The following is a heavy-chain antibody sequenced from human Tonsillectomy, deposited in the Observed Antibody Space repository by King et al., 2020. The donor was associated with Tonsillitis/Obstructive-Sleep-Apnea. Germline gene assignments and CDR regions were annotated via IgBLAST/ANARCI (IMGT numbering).Heavy chain of an antibody. J-gene: IGHJ4*02. CDR2: ISYDGSNK. CDR1: GFTFSSYA. D-gene: IGHD6-19*01. Sequence: VQLVESGGGVVQPGRSLRLSCAASGFTFSSYAMHWVRQAPGKGLEWVAVISYDGSNKYYADSVKGRFTISRDNSKNTLYLQMNSLIAEDTAVYYCARDTIAVAEYYFDYWGQGTLVTVSS. V-gene: IGHV3-30*04. CDR3: ARDTIAVAEYYFDY.